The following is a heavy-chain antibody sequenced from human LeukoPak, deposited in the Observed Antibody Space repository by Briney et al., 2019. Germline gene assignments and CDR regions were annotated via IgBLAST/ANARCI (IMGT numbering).Heavy chain of an antibody. CDR3: ARVTYDFWSGYSRGWFDP. J-gene: IGHJ5*02. Sequence: PGGSLRLSCAASGFTFSSYAMSWVRQAPGKGLEWVSAISGSGGSTYYADSVKGRFTISRDNSKNTLYLQMNSLRVEDTAVYYCARVTYDFWSGYSRGWFDPWGQGTLVTVSS. D-gene: IGHD3-3*01. CDR1: GFTFSSYA. V-gene: IGHV3-23*01. CDR2: ISGSGGST.